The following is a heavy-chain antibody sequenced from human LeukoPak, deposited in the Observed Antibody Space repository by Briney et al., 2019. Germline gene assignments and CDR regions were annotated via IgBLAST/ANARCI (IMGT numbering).Heavy chain of an antibody. CDR2: TNTDGSST. V-gene: IGHV3-74*01. D-gene: IGHD3-16*01. CDR3: ARTLADAFDV. Sequence: PGGSLRLSCAAPGFTYRSNRMHWVRQAPGKGLVWVSHTNTDGSSTRYADSVRGRFTISRDNAKNTLYLQMNSLRAEDTAVYYCARTLADAFDVWGQGTMVTVSS. CDR1: GFTYRSNR. J-gene: IGHJ3*01.